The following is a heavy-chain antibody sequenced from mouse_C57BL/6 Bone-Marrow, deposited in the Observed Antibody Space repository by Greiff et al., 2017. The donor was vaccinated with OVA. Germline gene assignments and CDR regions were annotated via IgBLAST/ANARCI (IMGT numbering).Heavy chain of an antibody. CDR2: IYPRSGNT. CDR3: ARGDYCSRSYYYAMDY. Sequence: VKLMESGAELARPGASVKLSCKASGYTFTSYGISWVKQRTGKGLEWIGEIYPRSGNTYYNEKFKGKATLTADKSSSTAYMELRSLTSEDSAVYFWARGDYCSRSYYYAMDYWCQGTSVTVSS. D-gene: IGHD2-13*01. J-gene: IGHJ4*01. V-gene: IGHV1-81*01. CDR1: GYTFTSYG.